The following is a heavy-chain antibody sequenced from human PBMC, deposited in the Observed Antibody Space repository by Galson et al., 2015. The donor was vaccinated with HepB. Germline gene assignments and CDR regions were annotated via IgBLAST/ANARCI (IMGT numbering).Heavy chain of an antibody. CDR3: VKDGTATMTHLDY. V-gene: IGHV3-64D*06. CDR2: ITKNGDNT. J-gene: IGHJ4*02. D-gene: IGHD5-12*01. CDR1: GFSFSDYG. Sequence: SLRLSCAASGFSFSDYGMHWVRQAPGKGLEYVPTITKNGDNTYYADSPKGRFTISRDNSKNTLYLQMSGLRVEDTALYYCVKDGTATMTHLDYWGQGTLVTVSS.